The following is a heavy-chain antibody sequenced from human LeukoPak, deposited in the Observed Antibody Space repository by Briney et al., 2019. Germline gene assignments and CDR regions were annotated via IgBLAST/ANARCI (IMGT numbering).Heavy chain of an antibody. CDR3: ARGSYYYGSGNSARCDY. CDR1: GYTFTAYS. Sequence: ASVKVSCKASGYTFTAYSMHWVRQAPGQGLEWMGWLIPNSGGTNYAQKFQGRVTMTRDTSISTTYMELSNLRSDDTAVYYCARGSYYYGSGNSARCDYWGQGTLVTVSS. J-gene: IGHJ4*02. V-gene: IGHV1-2*02. CDR2: LIPNSGGT. D-gene: IGHD3-10*01.